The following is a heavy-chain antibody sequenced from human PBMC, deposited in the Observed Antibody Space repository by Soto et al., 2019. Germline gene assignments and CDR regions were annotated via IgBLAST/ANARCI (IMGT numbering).Heavy chain of an antibody. CDR3: ARILGVIAARRSYWYFGL. CDR1: EFTLSSYW. CDR2: IKEDGSEK. J-gene: IGHJ2*01. D-gene: IGHD6-6*01. V-gene: IGHV3-7*01. Sequence: EVQLVESGGGLVQPGGSLRLSCVASEFTLSSYWMTWVRQAPGKGLEWVANIKEDGSEKYYLDSVKGRFTISRDNAKYSLYLQMNSLRAEDTAVYYCARILGVIAARRSYWYFGLWGRGTLVTVSS.